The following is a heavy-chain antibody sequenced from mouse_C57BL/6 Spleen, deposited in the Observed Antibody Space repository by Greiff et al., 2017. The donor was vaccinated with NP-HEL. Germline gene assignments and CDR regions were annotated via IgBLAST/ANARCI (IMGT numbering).Heavy chain of an antibody. CDR1: GYTFTDYN. V-gene: IGHV1-22*01. Sequence: VQLQQSGPELVKPGASVKMSCKASGYTFTDYNMHWVKQSHGKSLEWIGYINPNNGGTSYNQKFKGKATLTVNKSSSTAYMELRSLTSEDSAVYYCARKEIYDGYYSYAMDYWGQGTSVTVSS. J-gene: IGHJ4*01. CDR2: INPNNGGT. D-gene: IGHD2-3*01. CDR3: ARKEIYDGYYSYAMDY.